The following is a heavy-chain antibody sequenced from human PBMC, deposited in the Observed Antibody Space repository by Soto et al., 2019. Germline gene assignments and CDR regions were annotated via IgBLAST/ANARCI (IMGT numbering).Heavy chain of an antibody. CDR3: ARIIENYYDSSGYSDY. CDR1: GFTFSSYG. CDR2: ISYDGSNK. J-gene: IGHJ4*02. D-gene: IGHD3-22*01. V-gene: IGHV3-30*03. Sequence: PGVSLRLSCAASGFTFSSYGMHWVRQAPGKGLEWVAVISYDGSNKYYADSVKGRFTISRDNSKNTLYLQMNSLRAEDTAVYYCARIIENYYDSSGYSDYWGQGTLVTVSS.